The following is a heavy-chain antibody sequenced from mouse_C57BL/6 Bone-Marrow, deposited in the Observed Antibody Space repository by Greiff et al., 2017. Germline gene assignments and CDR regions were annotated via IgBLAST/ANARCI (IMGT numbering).Heavy chain of an antibody. J-gene: IGHJ2*01. V-gene: IGHV1-81*01. CDR3: ASRHYYGSRNCDY. CDR1: GYTFTSYG. CDR2: IYPRSGNT. D-gene: IGHD1-1*01. Sequence: VQLQQSGAELARPGASVKLSCKASGYTFTSYGISWVKQSTGQGLEWIGEIYPRSGNTYYNEKFKGKATLTADKSSSTAYMELRSLTSEDSAVYFCASRHYYGSRNCDYWGQGTTLTVSS.